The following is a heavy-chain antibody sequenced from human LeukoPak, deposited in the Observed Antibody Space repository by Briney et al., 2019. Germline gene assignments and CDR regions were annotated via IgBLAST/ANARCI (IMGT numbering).Heavy chain of an antibody. CDR3: ARGPHLADPGDY. CDR2: MNPNSGNT. D-gene: IGHD3-3*02. V-gene: IGHV1-8*01. J-gene: IGHJ4*02. Sequence: ASVKVSCKASGYTFTSYDINWVRQATGQGLEWMGWMNPNSGNTGYAQKFQGRVTMTRNTSISTAYMELSSLRSEDTAVYYCARGPHLADPGDYWGQGTLVTVSS. CDR1: GYTFTSYD.